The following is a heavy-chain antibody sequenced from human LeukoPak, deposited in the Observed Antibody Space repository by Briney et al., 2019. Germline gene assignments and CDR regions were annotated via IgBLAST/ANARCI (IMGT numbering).Heavy chain of an antibody. J-gene: IGHJ4*02. D-gene: IGHD1-26*01. Sequence: GGSLRLSCAASGFTFSSYAMHWVRQAPGKGLEWVAVISYDGSNKYYADSVKGRFTISRDNSKNTLYLQMNSLRAEDTAVYYCADLGATSYWGQGTLVTVSS. CDR2: ISYDGSNK. V-gene: IGHV3-30-3*01. CDR1: GFTFSSYA. CDR3: ADLGATSY.